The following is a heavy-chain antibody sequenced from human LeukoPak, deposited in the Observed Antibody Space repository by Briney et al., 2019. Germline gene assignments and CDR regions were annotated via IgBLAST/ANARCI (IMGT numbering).Heavy chain of an antibody. CDR2: IIPIFGTA. Sequence: ASVKVSCKASGGTFSSYAISWVRQAPGQGLEWMGGIIPIFGTANYAQKFQGRVTITADKSTSTAYMELSSLRSEDTAVYYCASRRGLILDYFDYWGQGTLVTVSS. CDR1: GGTFSSYA. D-gene: IGHD1-14*01. V-gene: IGHV1-69*06. J-gene: IGHJ4*02. CDR3: ASRRGLILDYFDY.